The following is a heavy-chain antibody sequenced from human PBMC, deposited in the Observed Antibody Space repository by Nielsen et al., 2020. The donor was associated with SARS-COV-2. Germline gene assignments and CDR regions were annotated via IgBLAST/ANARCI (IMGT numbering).Heavy chain of an antibody. D-gene: IGHD3-3*01. Sequence: ASVKVSCKVSGYTLSDLSIHWVRQAPVQGLEWMGGFDPGDAETVYAQKFQGRITMTEDTSADTAYMDLSSLRTEDTDVYYWATSLVAAIFGVLDYWGPGTLVTVTS. V-gene: IGHV1-24*01. CDR3: ATSLVAAIFGVLDY. CDR2: FDPGDAET. J-gene: IGHJ4*02. CDR1: GYTLSDLS.